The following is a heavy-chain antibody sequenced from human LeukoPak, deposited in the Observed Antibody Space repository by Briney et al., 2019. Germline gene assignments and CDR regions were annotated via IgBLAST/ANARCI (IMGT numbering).Heavy chain of an antibody. V-gene: IGHV3-33*06. CDR3: AKDSLIYCSGGSCYPDY. CDR2: IWYDGSNK. D-gene: IGHD2-15*01. CDR1: GFTFSSYG. Sequence: GRSLRLSCAASGFTFSSYGMHWVRQAPGKGLEGVAVIWYDGSNKYYADSVKGRFTISRDNSKNTLYLQMNSLRAEDTAVYYCAKDSLIYCSGGSCYPDYWGQGTLVTVSS. J-gene: IGHJ4*02.